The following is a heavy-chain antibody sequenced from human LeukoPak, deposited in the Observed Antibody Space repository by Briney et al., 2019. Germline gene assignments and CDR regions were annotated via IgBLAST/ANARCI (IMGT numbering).Heavy chain of an antibody. V-gene: IGHV3-30-3*01. CDR2: ISYDGSNK. CDR3: AKGVAVGRHDY. CDR1: GFTFSSSA. Sequence: PGGSLRLSCAASGFTFSSSAMHLVRQAPGKGLEGVAVISYDGSNKYYADSVKGRFTISRENAKNTLYLQMNSLSAEDTAVYYCAKGVAVGRHDYWGQGILVTVSS. D-gene: IGHD2-2*01. J-gene: IGHJ4*02.